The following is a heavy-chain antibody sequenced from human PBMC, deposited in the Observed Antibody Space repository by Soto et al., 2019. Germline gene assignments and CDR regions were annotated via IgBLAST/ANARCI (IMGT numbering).Heavy chain of an antibody. CDR2: ISYDGSNK. V-gene: IGHV3-30-3*01. J-gene: IGHJ4*02. CDR3: ARVYSSLDYGIDY. CDR1: GFTFSSYS. Sequence: PGGSLRLSXAASGFTFSSYSMHWVRQAPGKGLDWVAVISYDGSNKYYADSVKGRFTISRDNSQNTLYLHASSLRPDDTAVYYCARVYSSLDYGIDYWGQGTLVTVSS. D-gene: IGHD6-19*01.